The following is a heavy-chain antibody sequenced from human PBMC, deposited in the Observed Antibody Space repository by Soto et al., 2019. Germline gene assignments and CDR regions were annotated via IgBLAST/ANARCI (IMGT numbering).Heavy chain of an antibody. Sequence: EVQLVESGGGLVQPGGSRRLSCAASGFTFSSYSMNWVRQAPGKGLEWVSYISSSSSTIYYADSVKGRFTNSRDNAKNELYLQMNSLRAEDTAVYYWAGGAYYYDSSGLSYWGQGTLVTVSS. CDR1: GFTFSSYS. J-gene: IGHJ4*02. V-gene: IGHV3-48*01. CDR3: AGGAYYYDSSGLSY. D-gene: IGHD3-22*01. CDR2: ISSSSSTI.